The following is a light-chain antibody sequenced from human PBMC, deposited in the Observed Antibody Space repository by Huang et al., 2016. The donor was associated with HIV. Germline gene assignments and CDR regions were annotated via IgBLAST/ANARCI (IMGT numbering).Light chain of an antibody. CDR2: DAI. J-gene: IGKJ5*01. Sequence: DIQMTQSPSSLSASVGDRVTITCQASQDISHYLNWYQQKPGKAPKLLIYDAINLETGVPSRFSGSAAGTDFTFTISRLQPEDFATYYCQQYDNLPLTFGQGTRLDMK. CDR1: QDISHY. V-gene: IGKV1-33*01. CDR3: QQYDNLPLT.